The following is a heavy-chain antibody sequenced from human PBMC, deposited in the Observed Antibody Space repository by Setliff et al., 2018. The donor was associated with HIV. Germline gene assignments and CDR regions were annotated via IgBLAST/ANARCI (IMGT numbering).Heavy chain of an antibody. D-gene: IGHD2-2*01. CDR1: GGTFRSYA. CDR2: ISPNSGYT. Sequence: ASVKVSCKASGGTFRSYAFSWVRQAPGQVLEWMAWISPNSGYTLFAQKFRGRVTMTADTSTSTAYMELISLRSEDTAVYYCARAPRGVGSSSYFDYWGQGALVTVSS. V-gene: IGHV1-18*01. J-gene: IGHJ4*02. CDR3: ARAPRGVGSSSYFDY.